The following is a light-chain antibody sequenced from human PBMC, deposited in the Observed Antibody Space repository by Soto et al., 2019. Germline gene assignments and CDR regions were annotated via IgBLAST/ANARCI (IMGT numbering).Light chain of an antibody. CDR1: SNDVGAYNY. Sequence: QSALTQPRSVSGSPGQSVTISCTGTSNDVGAYNYVSWYQQHPGKAPKLMIYDVTKWPSGVPDRFSGSKSGNTASLTISGLQAEDEADYYCCSYAGAYTWVFGGGTKLTVL. CDR3: CSYAGAYTWV. J-gene: IGLJ3*02. V-gene: IGLV2-11*01. CDR2: DVT.